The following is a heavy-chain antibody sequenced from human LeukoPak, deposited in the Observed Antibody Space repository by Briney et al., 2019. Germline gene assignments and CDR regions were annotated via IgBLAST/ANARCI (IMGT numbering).Heavy chain of an antibody. J-gene: IGHJ6*02. V-gene: IGHV4-39*01. CDR3: ARSYSSSWYENYYYYGMDV. D-gene: IGHD6-13*01. Sequence: SETLSLTCTVSGGSISSYYWGWIRQPPGKGLEWIGSIYYSGSTYYNPSLKSRVTISVDTSKNQFSLKLSSVTAADTAVYYCARSYSSSWYENYYYYGMDVWGQGTTVTVSS. CDR2: IYYSGST. CDR1: GGSISSYY.